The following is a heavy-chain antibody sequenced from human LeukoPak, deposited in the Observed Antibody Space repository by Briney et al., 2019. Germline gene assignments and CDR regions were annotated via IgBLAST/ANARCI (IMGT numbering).Heavy chain of an antibody. Sequence: SXXTFXXXGISWVRQAPGQGLEWMGGIIPIFGTANYAQKFQGRVTITTDESTSTAYMELSSLRSEDTAVYYCARGEGRDGHLWGQGTLVTVSS. V-gene: IGHV1-69*05. CDR2: IIPIFGTA. CDR3: ARGEGRDGHL. J-gene: IGHJ4*02. D-gene: IGHD5-24*01. CDR1: XXTFXXXG.